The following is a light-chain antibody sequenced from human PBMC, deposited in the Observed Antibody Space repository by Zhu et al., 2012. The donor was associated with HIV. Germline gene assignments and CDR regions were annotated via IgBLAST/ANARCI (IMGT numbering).Light chain of an antibody. CDR2: AAS. V-gene: IGKV1-9*01. Sequence: DIQLTQSPSFLSASVGDRVTITCRASQGISNYLAWYHQKPGKAPKLLIYAASILQSGVPSRFSGGGSGTEFTLTISSLQPEDFATYYCQHLTLYPTFGGGSKVEIK. CDR1: QGISNY. J-gene: IGKJ4*01. CDR3: QHLTLYPT.